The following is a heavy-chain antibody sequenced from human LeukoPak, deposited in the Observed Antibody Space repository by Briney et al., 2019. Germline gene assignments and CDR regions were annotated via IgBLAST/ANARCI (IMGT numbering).Heavy chain of an antibody. D-gene: IGHD1-14*01. CDR1: GDSISGSSYY. V-gene: IGHV4-39*01. CDR2: IYHNGNI. CDR3: ARHDRRTGSHFDY. J-gene: IGHJ4*02. Sequence: SETLSLTCTVSGDSISGSSYYWGWIRQPPEEGLEWSGSIYHNGNIYYNPSLKSRVSISVDTSKNQFSLKLSSVTAADTAVYYCARHDRRTGSHFDYWGQGTLVTVSS.